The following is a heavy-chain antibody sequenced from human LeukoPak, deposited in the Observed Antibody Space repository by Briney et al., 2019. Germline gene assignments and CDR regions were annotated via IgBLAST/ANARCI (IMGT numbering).Heavy chain of an antibody. CDR2: IYYSGST. V-gene: IGHV4-39*01. CDR1: GASISSTSSY. Sequence: SETLSLTCTVSGASISSTSSYWGWIRQPPGKGLEWIGSIYYSGSTYYNPSLKGRVTISVDTPKNQFSLKLSSVTAADTALYYCATDDSGSHYHFDSWGQGTLVTVSS. J-gene: IGHJ4*02. D-gene: IGHD3-10*01. CDR3: ATDDSGSHYHFDS.